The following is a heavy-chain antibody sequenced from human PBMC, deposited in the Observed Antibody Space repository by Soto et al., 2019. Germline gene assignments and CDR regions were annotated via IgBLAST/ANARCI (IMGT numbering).Heavy chain of an antibody. V-gene: IGHV4-34*01. Sequence: SEALSLTCAVYGGSFSGYYWSWIRQPPGKGLGWIGEITHSGSTNYNQSFKSRVTISVDTSKNQFSLKLSSVTAADTAVYYCARESYGDYEEPFSAGHDMDVWGKGTTVTVSS. D-gene: IGHD4-17*01. J-gene: IGHJ6*03. CDR3: ARESYGDYEEPFSAGHDMDV. CDR1: GGSFSGYY. CDR2: ITHSGST.